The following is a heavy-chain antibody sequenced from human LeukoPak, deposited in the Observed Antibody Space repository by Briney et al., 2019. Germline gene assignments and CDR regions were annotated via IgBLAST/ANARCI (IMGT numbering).Heavy chain of an antibody. CDR2: ISYSGST. Sequence: MPSETLSLTCTVSGGSISSSSFYWGWIRQPPGKGLEWIGSISYSGSTYYNPSLKSRVTISVDTSKNQFSLRLSSVTAADTAVYYCARERDYGDQFFDYWGQGTLVTVSS. V-gene: IGHV4-39*07. CDR3: ARERDYGDQFFDY. J-gene: IGHJ4*02. D-gene: IGHD4-17*01. CDR1: GGSISSSSFY.